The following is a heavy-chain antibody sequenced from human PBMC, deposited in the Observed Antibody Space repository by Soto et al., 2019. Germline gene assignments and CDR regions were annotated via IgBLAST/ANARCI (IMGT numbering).Heavy chain of an antibody. J-gene: IGHJ4*02. V-gene: IGHV3-23*01. Sequence: LRLSCAASGFTFSNYAINWVRQAPGKGLEWVSVISGSGGSTYYADSVKGRFTVSRDNSKNTLDLQMKSLRAEDTAVYYCAKGSPVGSYYGSSGSDYWGQGTLVTVSS. CDR1: GFTFSNYA. CDR3: AKGSPVGSYYGSSGSDY. D-gene: IGHD3-22*01. CDR2: ISGSGGST.